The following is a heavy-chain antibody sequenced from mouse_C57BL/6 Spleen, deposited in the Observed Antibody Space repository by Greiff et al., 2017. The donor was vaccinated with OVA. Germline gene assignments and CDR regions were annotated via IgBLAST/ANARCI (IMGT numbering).Heavy chain of an antibody. CDR2: INPNNGGT. Sequence: EVQLQQSGPELVKPGASVKISCKASGYTFTDYYMNWVKQSHGKSLEWIGDINPNNGGTSYNQKFKGKATLTVDKSSSTAYMELRSLTSEDSAVYYCAPLTGPYAMDYWGQGTSVTVSS. J-gene: IGHJ4*01. CDR1: GYTFTDYY. CDR3: APLTGPYAMDY. V-gene: IGHV1-26*01. D-gene: IGHD4-1*01.